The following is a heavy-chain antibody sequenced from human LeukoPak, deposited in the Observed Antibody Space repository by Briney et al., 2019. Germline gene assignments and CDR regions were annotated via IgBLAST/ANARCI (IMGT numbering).Heavy chain of an antibody. CDR3: ARDSRYSSSWYGYAFDI. D-gene: IGHD6-13*01. J-gene: IGHJ3*02. V-gene: IGHV3-48*03. Sequence: PGGSLRLSCAASGFTFSNYEMNWVRQAPGKGLEWVSYISSSGSTIYYADSVKGRFTISRDNAKNSLYLQMNSLRAEDTAVYYCARDSRYSSSWYGYAFDIWGQGTMVTVSS. CDR1: GFTFSNYE. CDR2: ISSSGSTI.